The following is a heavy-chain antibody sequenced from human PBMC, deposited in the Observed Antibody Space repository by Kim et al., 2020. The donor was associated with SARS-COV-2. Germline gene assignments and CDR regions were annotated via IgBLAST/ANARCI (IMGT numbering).Heavy chain of an antibody. CDR2: IWYDGSNK. CDR3: ARVAYCSSTSCYLPYYYYYMDV. CDR1: GFTFSSYG. Sequence: GGSLRLSCAASGFTFSSYGMHWVRQAPGKGLEWVAVIWYDGSNKYYADSVKGRFTISRDNSKNTLYLQMNSLRAEDTAVYYCARVAYCSSTSCYLPYYYYYMDVWGKGTTVTVSS. V-gene: IGHV3-33*01. J-gene: IGHJ6*03. D-gene: IGHD2-2*01.